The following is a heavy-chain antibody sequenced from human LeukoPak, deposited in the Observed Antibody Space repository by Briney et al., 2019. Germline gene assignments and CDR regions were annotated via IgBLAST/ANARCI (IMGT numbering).Heavy chain of an antibody. CDR1: GFTSSSYG. J-gene: IGHJ3*02. CDR2: IWYDGSNK. V-gene: IGHV3-33*01. CDR3: AREYYDYVWGSRGRAFDI. D-gene: IGHD3-16*01. Sequence: PGRSLRLSCAASGFTSSSYGMHWVRQAPGKGLEWVAVIWYDGSNKYYADSVKGRFTISRDNSKNTLYLQMNSLRAEDTAVYYCAREYYDYVWGSRGRAFDIWGQGTMVTVSS.